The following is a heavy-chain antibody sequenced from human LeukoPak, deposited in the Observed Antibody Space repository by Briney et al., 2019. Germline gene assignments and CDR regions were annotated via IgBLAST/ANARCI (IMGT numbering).Heavy chain of an antibody. CDR1: GGSISSSSYY. CDR2: IYYSGST. V-gene: IGHV4-39*01. J-gene: IGHJ4*02. CDR3: VKSGGYGLIDY. Sequence: SETLSLTCTVSGGSISSSSYYWGWIRQPPGKGLEWIGSIYYSGSTYYNPSLKSRVTISIDTSKDQFSLRLNSVTAADTAMYYCVKSGGYGLIDYWGQGTLVTVSS. D-gene: IGHD1-26*01.